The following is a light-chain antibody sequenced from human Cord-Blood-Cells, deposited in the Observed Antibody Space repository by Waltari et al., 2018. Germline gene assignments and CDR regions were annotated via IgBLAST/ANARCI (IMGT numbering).Light chain of an antibody. CDR2: GAS. Sequence: EIVLTQSPGTLSLSPGERATLPCRASQSVSSSYLAWYQQKPGQAPRLLIYGASRRATGIPDRFSGSGSGTDFTLTISRLEPEDFAVYYCQQYGSSPPWTFGQGTKVEIK. V-gene: IGKV3-20*01. CDR3: QQYGSSPPWT. CDR1: QSVSSSY. J-gene: IGKJ1*01.